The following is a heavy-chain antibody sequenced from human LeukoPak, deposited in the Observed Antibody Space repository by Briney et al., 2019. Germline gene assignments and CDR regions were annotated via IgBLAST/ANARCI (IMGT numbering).Heavy chain of an antibody. CDR2: ISYDGSSK. Sequence: GRSLRLSCAASGFTFSSYGMHWVRQAPGKGLEWVAVISYDGSSKYYADSVKGRFTISRDNSKNTLYLQMNSLRAEDTAVYYCAKMAKVRGVIIDYGMDVWGQGTTVTVSS. V-gene: IGHV3-30*18. J-gene: IGHJ6*02. CDR1: GFTFSSYG. D-gene: IGHD3-10*01. CDR3: AKMAKVRGVIIDYGMDV.